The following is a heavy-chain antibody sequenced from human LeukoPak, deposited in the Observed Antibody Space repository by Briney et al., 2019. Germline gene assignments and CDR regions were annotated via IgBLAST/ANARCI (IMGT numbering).Heavy chain of an antibody. CDR3: ARDEKKCSGGSCYRWFDP. CDR1: GFTVSSNY. J-gene: IGHJ5*02. V-gene: IGHV3-53*01. D-gene: IGHD2-15*01. CDR2: IYSGGST. Sequence: PGGSLRLSCAASGFTVSSNYMSWVRQAPGKGLEWVSVIYSGGSTYYADSVKGRFTISRDNSKNTLYLQMNSLRAEDTAVYYCARDEKKCSGGSCYRWFDPWGQGTLVTVSS.